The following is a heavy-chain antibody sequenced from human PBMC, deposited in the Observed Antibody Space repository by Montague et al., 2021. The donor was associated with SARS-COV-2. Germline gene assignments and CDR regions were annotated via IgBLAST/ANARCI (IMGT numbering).Heavy chain of an antibody. J-gene: IGHJ6*02. CDR2: IDWDDDK. D-gene: IGHD3-22*01. Sequence: PALVKPTQTLTLTCTFSGFSLSTSGMCVSWIRQPPGKALEWLALIDWDDDKYYSTSLKTRLTISKDTSKNQVVLTMTNMDPVDTATYYGARIVEVRSYYGMDVWGQGTTVTVSS. CDR3: ARIVEVRSYYGMDV. CDR1: GFSLSTSGMC. V-gene: IGHV2-70*01.